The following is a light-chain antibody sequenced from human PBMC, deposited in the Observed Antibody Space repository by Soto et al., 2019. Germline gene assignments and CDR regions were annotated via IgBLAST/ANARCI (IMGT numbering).Light chain of an antibody. V-gene: IGLV2-11*01. CDR1: SNDVGAYDY. CDR3: CSYAGSYTLV. J-gene: IGLJ2*01. CDR2: DVS. Sequence: QSVLTQPRSVSGSPGQSVTISCTGTSNDVGAYDYVSWYQQHPGKAPKLMIYDVSKRPSGVPDRFSGSKSGTTASLTISGGQAEDEADYWCCSYAGSYTLVFGGGTKLTVL.